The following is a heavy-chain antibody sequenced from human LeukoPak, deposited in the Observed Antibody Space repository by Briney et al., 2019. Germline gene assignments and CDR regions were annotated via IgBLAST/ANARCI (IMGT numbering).Heavy chain of an antibody. Sequence: ASVTVSCKASGYTFTSYDLNWVRQATGKGREWMGWMNPYSGNTGYAQKFQGRVTMTRNTSISTAYMELSSLRSEDTAVYYCAGRRSYDILTGYLQGSPFYYYYGMDVWGQGTTVTVSS. J-gene: IGHJ6*02. CDR2: MNPYSGNT. D-gene: IGHD3-9*01. CDR1: GYTFTSYD. CDR3: AGRRSYDILTGYLQGSPFYYYYGMDV. V-gene: IGHV1-8*01.